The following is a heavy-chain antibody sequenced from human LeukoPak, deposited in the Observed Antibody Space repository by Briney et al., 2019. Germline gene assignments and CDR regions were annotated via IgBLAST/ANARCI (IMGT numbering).Heavy chain of an antibody. J-gene: IGHJ3*02. CDR3: ARANSSSWKDGAFDI. CDR1: GFTFSSYD. V-gene: IGHV3-13*04. Sequence: GGSLRLSCAASGFTFSSYDMHWVSQATGKCLEWVSAIGTAGDTSYPGSVKGRFTISRENAKNSLYLQMNSLRAGDTAVYYCARANSSSWKDGAFDIWGQGTMVTVSS. D-gene: IGHD6-13*01. CDR2: IGTAGDT.